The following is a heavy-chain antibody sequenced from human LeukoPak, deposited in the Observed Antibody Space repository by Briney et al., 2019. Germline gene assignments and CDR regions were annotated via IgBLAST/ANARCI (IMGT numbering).Heavy chain of an antibody. J-gene: IGHJ4*02. V-gene: IGHV3-74*01. CDR2: INKDGSST. D-gene: IGHD4-17*01. Sequence: GGSLRLSCAASGFXFSSYWMHWVRQAPGKGLVWVSRINKDGSSTTYADSVKGRFTISRDNAENTLYLQLSSLRGEDTAVYYCARPKDSGDSVVAFDSWGQGTLVTVSS. CDR1: GFXFSSYW. CDR3: ARPKDSGDSVVAFDS.